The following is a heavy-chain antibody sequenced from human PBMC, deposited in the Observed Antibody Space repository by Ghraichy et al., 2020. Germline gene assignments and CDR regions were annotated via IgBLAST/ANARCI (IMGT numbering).Heavy chain of an antibody. CDR1: GGSISSYY. CDR2: IYYSGST. Sequence: SETLSLTCTVSGGSISSYYWSWIRQPPGKRLEWIGYIYYSGSTNYNPSLKSRVTISVDTSKNQFSLKLSSVTAADRAVYYCARDIADFWSGYYRYFDYWGQGTLVTVSS. D-gene: IGHD3-3*01. CDR3: ARDIADFWSGYYRYFDY. V-gene: IGHV4-59*01. J-gene: IGHJ4*02.